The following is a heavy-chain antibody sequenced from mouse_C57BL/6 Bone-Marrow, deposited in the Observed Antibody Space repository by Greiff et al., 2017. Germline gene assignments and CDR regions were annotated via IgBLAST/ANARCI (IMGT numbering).Heavy chain of an antibody. Sequence: EVQVVESEGGLVQPGSSMKLSCTASGFTFSDYYMAWVRQVPEKGLEWVANINYDGSSTYYLDSLKSRFIISRDNAKNILYLQMSSLKSEDTATYYCARDPPHFDYWGQGTTLTVSS. CDR2: INYDGSST. J-gene: IGHJ2*01. V-gene: IGHV5-16*01. CDR3: ARDPPHFDY. CDR1: GFTFSDYY.